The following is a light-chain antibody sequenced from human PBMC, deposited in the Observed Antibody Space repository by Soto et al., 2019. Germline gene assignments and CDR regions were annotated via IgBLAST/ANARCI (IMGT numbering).Light chain of an antibody. CDR3: SSYTSDWGV. Sequence: QSVLTQPASVSGSVGQSITISCTGTSSDVGGYDFGSWYQHHPGKAPKLIIYEVRTRPSGVSDRFSGSKSGNTASLTISGLQAEDEADYYCSSYTSDWGVFGTGTKVTVL. V-gene: IGLV2-14*01. CDR1: SSDVGGYDF. CDR2: EVR. J-gene: IGLJ1*01.